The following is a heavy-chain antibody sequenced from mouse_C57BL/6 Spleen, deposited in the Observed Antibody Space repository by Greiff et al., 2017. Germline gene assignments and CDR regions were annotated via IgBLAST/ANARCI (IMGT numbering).Heavy chain of an antibody. Sequence: QVQLQQSGAELVKPGASVKLSCKASGYTFTSYWMKWVKQRPGQGLEWIGEIDPSDSDTNYNQKFKDKATLTVDTYSSTAYMQLSSLTSEDSAVYYWSNYDGSSYGEDYSIDYWGQGTSVTVSS. CDR2: IDPSDSDT. J-gene: IGHJ4*01. CDR3: SNYDGSSYGEDYSIDY. CDR1: GYTFTSYW. V-gene: IGHV1-50*01. D-gene: IGHD1-1*01.